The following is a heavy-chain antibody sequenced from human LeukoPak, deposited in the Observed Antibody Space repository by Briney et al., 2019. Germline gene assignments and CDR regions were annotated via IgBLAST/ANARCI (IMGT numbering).Heavy chain of an antibody. CDR2: IYTSGST. D-gene: IGHD3-16*01. CDR1: AGSTSSGSYY. CDR3: ARSNPLSKYYFYY. Sequence: SETLSLTCSVSAGSTSSGSYYWNWIRHPAGKGLEWIGRIYTSGSTAYNPSLKSRVTISVDTSKNQFSLKLSSVTAADTAVYYCARSNPLSKYYFYYWGQGTLVTVSS. V-gene: IGHV4-61*02. J-gene: IGHJ4*02.